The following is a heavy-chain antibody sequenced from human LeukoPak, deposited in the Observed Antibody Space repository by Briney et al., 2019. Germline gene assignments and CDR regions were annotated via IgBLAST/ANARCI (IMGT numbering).Heavy chain of an antibody. D-gene: IGHD3-22*01. CDR3: ARQATYYSDSSGYPVFDY. V-gene: IGHV4-30-2*03. CDR2: IYYSGST. Sequence: SETLSLTCAVSGGSISSGGYSWSWIRQPPGKGLEWIGYIYYSGSTYYNPSLKSRVTISVDTSKNLFSLKLSSVTAADAAVYYCARQATYYSDSSGYPVFDYWGQGTLVTVSS. CDR1: GGSISSGGYS. J-gene: IGHJ4*02.